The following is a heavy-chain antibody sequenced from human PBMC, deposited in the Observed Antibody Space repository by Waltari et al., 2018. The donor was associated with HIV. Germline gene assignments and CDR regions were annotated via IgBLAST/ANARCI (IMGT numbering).Heavy chain of an antibody. V-gene: IGHV3-7*01. D-gene: IGHD3-10*01. CDR3: ARDTGSQYYYYGMDV. J-gene: IGHJ6*02. CDR1: GFILSSYW. Sequence: EVLLVESGGGLVQPGGSLRLSCGTSGFILSSYWMSWVRQAPGQGLECVDNIKPDGSETYYVDSVKGRFTISRDNAKNSVYLQMDSLRVEDTALYFCARDTGSQYYYYGMDVWGQGTMVSVS. CDR2: IKPDGSET.